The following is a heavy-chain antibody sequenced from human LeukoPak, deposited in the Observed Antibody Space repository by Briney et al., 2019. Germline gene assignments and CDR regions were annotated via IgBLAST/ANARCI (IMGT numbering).Heavy chain of an antibody. D-gene: IGHD3-22*01. CDR1: GGSISSYY. Sequence: SETLSLTCTVPGGSISSYYWSWIRQPPGKGLEWIGYIYYSGSTNYNPSLKSRVTISVDTSKNQFSLKLSSVTAADTAVYYCARDSYDSSPGAFDIWGQGTMVTVSS. J-gene: IGHJ3*02. CDR2: IYYSGST. CDR3: ARDSYDSSPGAFDI. V-gene: IGHV4-59*01.